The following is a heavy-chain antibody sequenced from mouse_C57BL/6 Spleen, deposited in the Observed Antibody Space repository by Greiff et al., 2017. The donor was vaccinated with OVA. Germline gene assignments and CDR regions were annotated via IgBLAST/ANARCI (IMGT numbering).Heavy chain of an antibody. J-gene: IGHJ1*03. CDR2: ISSGGDYI. CDR1: GFTFSSYA. V-gene: IGHV5-9-1*02. Sequence: EVQRVESGEGLVKPGGSLKLSCAASGFTFSSYAMSWVRQTPEKRLEWVAYISSGGDYIYYADTVKGRFTISRDNARNTLYLQMSSLKSEDTAMYYCTRDYYGSSYVYWYFDVWGTGTTVTVSS. D-gene: IGHD1-1*01. CDR3: TRDYYGSSYVYWYFDV.